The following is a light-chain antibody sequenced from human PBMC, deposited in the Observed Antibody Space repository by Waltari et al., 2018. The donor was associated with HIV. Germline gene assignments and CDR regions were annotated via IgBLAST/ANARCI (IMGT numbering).Light chain of an antibody. CDR3: CADVGTSTYLI. CDR2: NVD. Sequence: VLAQPASVSGSPGQSVTISCTGSASDVGRSTSVSWYQHVPGQAPTLIIYNVDTRPSAISSRVSGSNSGNTASLTISGLQSEDEADYFCCADVGTSTYLIFGGGT. J-gene: IGLJ2*01. V-gene: IGLV2-23*02. CDR1: ASDVGRSTS.